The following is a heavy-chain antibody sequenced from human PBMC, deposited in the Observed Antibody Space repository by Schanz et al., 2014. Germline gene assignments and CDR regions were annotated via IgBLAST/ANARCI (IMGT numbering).Heavy chain of an antibody. CDR2: ISGSGAST. Sequence: EVQLLESGGGLVQPGGSLRLSCAASGFTFSSYAINWVRQAPGKGLEWVSGISGSGASTYYADSVKGRFTISRDSSKNTLYLQMSSLRADDTAVYYCARKVVATIGGYYDNWGQGTLVTVSS. CDR1: GFTFSSYA. V-gene: IGHV3-23*01. J-gene: IGHJ4*02. CDR3: ARKVVATIGGYYDN. D-gene: IGHD5-12*01.